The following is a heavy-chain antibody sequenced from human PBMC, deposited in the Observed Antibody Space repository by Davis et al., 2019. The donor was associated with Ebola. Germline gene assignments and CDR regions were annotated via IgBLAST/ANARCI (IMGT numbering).Heavy chain of an antibody. CDR3: TRGRHSEPTYDDY. CDR1: GFTFSSYW. Sequence: HTGGSLRLSCAASGFTFSSYWMHWVRQAPGKGLVWVSRINSDGSSTSYADSVKGRFTISRDNAKNTLYLQKNSLRVEDTAVYYCTRGRHSEPTYDDYWGQGTLVTVSS. V-gene: IGHV3-74*01. J-gene: IGHJ4*02. CDR2: INSDGSST. D-gene: IGHD2/OR15-2a*01.